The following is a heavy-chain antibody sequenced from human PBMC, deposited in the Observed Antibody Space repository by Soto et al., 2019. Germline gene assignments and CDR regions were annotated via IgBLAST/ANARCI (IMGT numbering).Heavy chain of an antibody. D-gene: IGHD3-22*01. CDR2: ISASNGDT. J-gene: IGHJ6*02. CDR1: GYSFATYS. CDR3: ARSPTVYYETTGYRNFFYYFGREV. Sequence: ASVKLSCKASGYSFATYSISWVRQAPGQGLEWMGWISASNGDTNVAQKFQGRVTMITETSTTIAHLELRTLGFDDTAVYYCARSPTVYYETTGYRNFFYYFGREVWGQGTTVIVSS. V-gene: IGHV1-18*04.